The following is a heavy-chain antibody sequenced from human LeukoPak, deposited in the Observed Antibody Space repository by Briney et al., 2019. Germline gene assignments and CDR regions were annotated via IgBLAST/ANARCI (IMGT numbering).Heavy chain of an antibody. CDR2: INGGGVNT. Sequence: PGGSLRLSCAASGFTFCSYAMSWVRQAPGKGLEWVSTINGGGVNTHYADSVGGRFTISRDNSKNTLFLQMNSLRDEDTAVYYCAKDTTPYDRYYFDYWGQGTLVTVSS. CDR3: AKDTTPYDRYYFDY. CDR1: GFTFCSYA. V-gene: IGHV3-23*01. J-gene: IGHJ4*02. D-gene: IGHD2-15*01.